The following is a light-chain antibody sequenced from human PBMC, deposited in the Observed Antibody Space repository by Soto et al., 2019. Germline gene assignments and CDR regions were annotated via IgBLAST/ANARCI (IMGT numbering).Light chain of an antibody. CDR1: QSVSIY. CDR2: DAS. Sequence: EIVLAQSPATLSLSPGERATLSCRASQSVSIYLAWYQQKPGQAPRLLIYDASNRATGIPARFSGSGSGTDFTLTISSLEPEDVATYYCQKYSSARTFGQGTKVDIK. J-gene: IGKJ1*01. CDR3: QKYSSART. V-gene: IGKV3-11*01.